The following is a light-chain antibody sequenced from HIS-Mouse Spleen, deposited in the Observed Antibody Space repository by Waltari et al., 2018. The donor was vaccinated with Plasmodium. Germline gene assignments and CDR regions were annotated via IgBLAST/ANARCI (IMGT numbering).Light chain of an antibody. Sequence: QSALTQPASVSGSPGQSITITCPGTSSDVGSYNLVSWYQQHPGKAPNLMIYEGSKRPSVVSNRFSGSKSGNTASLTISGLQAEDEADYYCCSYAGSSTVVFGGGTKLTVL. CDR1: SSDVGSYNL. CDR3: CSYAGSSTVV. CDR2: EGS. V-gene: IGLV2-23*01. J-gene: IGLJ2*01.